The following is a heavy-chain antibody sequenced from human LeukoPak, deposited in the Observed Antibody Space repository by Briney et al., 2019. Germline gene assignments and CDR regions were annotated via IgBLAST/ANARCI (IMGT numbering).Heavy chain of an antibody. Sequence: PSETLSLTCTVSGGSISSGSYYWSWIRQPAGKGLEWIGRIYTSGSTNYNPSLKSRVTISVDTSKNQFSLKLSSVTAADTAVYYCARVESTWPYSSSYYFDYWGQGTLVTVSS. J-gene: IGHJ4*02. CDR2: IYTSGST. V-gene: IGHV4-61*02. D-gene: IGHD6-6*01. CDR3: ARVESTWPYSSSYYFDY. CDR1: GGSISSGSYY.